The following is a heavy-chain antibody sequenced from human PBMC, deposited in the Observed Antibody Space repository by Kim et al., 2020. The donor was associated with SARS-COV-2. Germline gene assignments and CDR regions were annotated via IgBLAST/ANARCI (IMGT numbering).Heavy chain of an antibody. D-gene: IGHD6-13*01. V-gene: IGHV4-34*01. J-gene: IGHJ3*02. CDR3: ARGGIAASWAFDI. Sequence: YNPSLKSRVTISVDTSKNQFSLKLSSVTAADTAVYYCARGGIAASWAFDIWGQGTMVTVSS.